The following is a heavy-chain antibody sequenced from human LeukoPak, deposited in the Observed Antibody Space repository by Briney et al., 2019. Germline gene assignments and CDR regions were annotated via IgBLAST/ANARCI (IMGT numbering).Heavy chain of an antibody. CDR3: ATSTVAKYDY. D-gene: IGHD4-11*01. Sequence: GGSLRLSCAASGFTFISYAMTWVRQAPGKGLEWVSAISGSGDSTFNADSVKGRFTISRDNSKNTLYLQMNSLRAEDTALYYCATSTVAKYDYWGQGTLVAVSS. CDR2: ISGSGDST. CDR1: GFTFISYA. V-gene: IGHV3-23*01. J-gene: IGHJ4*02.